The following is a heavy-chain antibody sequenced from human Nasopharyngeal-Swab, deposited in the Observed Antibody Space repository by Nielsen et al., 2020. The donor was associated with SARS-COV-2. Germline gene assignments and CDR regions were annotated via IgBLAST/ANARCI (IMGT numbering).Heavy chain of an antibody. Sequence: GESLKISCAASGFTVSSHYMTWVRQAPGKGLEWVSVIHSGGSAYYADSVKGRFTISRDNSKNTLYLQMNSLSAEDTAVYYCARAPAGGYDSSGGYWGQGTLVTVSS. CDR1: GFTVSSHY. J-gene: IGHJ4*02. CDR3: ARAPAGGYDSSGGY. V-gene: IGHV3-66*01. D-gene: IGHD3-22*01. CDR2: IHSGGSA.